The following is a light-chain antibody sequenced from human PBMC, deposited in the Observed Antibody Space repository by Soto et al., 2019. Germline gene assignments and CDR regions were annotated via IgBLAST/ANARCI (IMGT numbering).Light chain of an antibody. CDR2: GAS. J-gene: IGKJ1*01. V-gene: IGKV3-20*01. CDR1: QSVDSTY. CDR3: QHYDSSRT. Sequence: EIVMTQSPATLSVSPGESATLSCRASQSVDSTYITWYQQKPGQAPRLLIYGASGRATGIPDRFSGSGSGTDFILTINRLEPEDFAMYYCQHYDSSRTFGQGTKVDIK.